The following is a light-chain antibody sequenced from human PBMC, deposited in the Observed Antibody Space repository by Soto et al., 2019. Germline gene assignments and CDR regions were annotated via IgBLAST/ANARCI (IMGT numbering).Light chain of an antibody. V-gene: IGLV1-51*02. CDR3: GTWDSSLTTGV. Sequence: QSVLTQPPSVSAAPGQKVTISCSGSSSNIGNSYVSWYQQLPGTAPKLLIYENNRRPSGIPDRFSGSKSGTSATLGITGLQTGDEAEYFCGTWDSSLTTGVFGGGTKLTVL. CDR1: SSNIGNSY. CDR2: ENN. J-gene: IGLJ2*01.